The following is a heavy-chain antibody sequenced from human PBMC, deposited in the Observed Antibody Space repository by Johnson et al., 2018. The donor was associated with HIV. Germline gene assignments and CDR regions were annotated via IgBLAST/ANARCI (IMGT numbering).Heavy chain of an antibody. J-gene: IGHJ3*02. V-gene: IGHV3-30*18. CDR2: ISYDGSNK. CDR1: GFTFDDNG. CDR3: AKDRGSPGIPAAFDI. D-gene: IGHD1-26*01. Sequence: QVQLVESGGGVVRPGGSLRLSCAASGFTFDDNGMSWVRQAPGKGLEWVAVISYDGSNKYYADSVKGRFTISRDNSKNTLYLQMNSLRVEDTAVYYCAKDRGSPGIPAAFDIWGQGTIVTVSS.